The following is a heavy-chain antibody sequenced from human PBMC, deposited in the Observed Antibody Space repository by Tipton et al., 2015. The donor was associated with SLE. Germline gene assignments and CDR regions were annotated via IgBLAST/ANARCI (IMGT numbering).Heavy chain of an antibody. CDR1: GFSFSSHA. D-gene: IGHD2-8*02. Sequence: SLRLSCVASGFSFSSHAVNWARQAPGKGLEWVGAINGGGDATYYADSVKGRSTISRDNSKNTLFLQMNSLRAEDTAIYYCAKSSRTGGWYFDLWGRGTLATVSS. J-gene: IGHJ2*01. CDR2: INGGGDAT. V-gene: IGHV3-23*01. CDR3: AKSSRTGGWYFDL.